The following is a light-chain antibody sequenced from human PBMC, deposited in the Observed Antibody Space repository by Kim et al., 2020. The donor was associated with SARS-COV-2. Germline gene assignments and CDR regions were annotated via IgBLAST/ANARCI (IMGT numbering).Light chain of an antibody. CDR2: GKN. V-gene: IGLV3-19*01. Sequence: ALGKTVRITCQGDSLRTYYASWYQQKPGQATILVIYGKNNRPSGIPDRFSGSSSGNTASLTVTGAQAVDEADYYCNSRDNSGDHVVFGGGTQLTVL. CDR1: SLRTYY. J-gene: IGLJ2*01. CDR3: NSRDNSGDHVV.